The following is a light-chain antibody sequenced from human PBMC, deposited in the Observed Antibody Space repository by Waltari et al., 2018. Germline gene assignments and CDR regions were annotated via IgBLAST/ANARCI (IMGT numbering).Light chain of an antibody. CDR1: QTISIY. CDR3: QQLNSYRYT. V-gene: IGKV1-9*01. CDR2: AAS. Sequence: IQLTQSPSFLSASVGGGVTIPCRASQTISIYLAWYQQKPGKAPKLLIHAASTLQRGVPSRFSGSASGTEFSLTISSLQPEDSATYYCQQLNSYRYTFGQGTKLEIK. J-gene: IGKJ2*01.